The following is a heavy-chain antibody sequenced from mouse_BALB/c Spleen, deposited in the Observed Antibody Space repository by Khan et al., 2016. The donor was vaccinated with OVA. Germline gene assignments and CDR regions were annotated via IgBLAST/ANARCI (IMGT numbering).Heavy chain of an antibody. V-gene: IGHV5-6*01. D-gene: IGHD1-1*01. CDR3: ARLAYYYDSEGFAY. CDR1: GFTFSTYG. Sequence: EVELVESGGDLVKPEGSLKLSCAASGFTFSTYGMSWVRQTPDKRLEWVATISSGGNYTYYPDSVQGRFTISRDNAKNTLYLQMSSLKSEDTAMFYCARLAYYYDSEGFAYWGQGTLVTVSA. CDR2: ISSGGNYT. J-gene: IGHJ3*01.